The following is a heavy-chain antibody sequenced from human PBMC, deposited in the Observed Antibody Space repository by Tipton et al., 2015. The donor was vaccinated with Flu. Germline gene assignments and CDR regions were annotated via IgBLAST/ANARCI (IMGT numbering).Heavy chain of an antibody. J-gene: IGHJ4*02. CDR1: GGSFSGYY. D-gene: IGHD3-16*01. V-gene: IGHV4-34*01. CDR3: ARLRRPSLIGRYYFDY. CDR2: INHSGST. Sequence: TLSLTCAVYGGSFSGYYWSWIRQPPGKGLEWIGEINHSGSTNYNPSLKSRVTISVDTSKNQFPLKLSSVTAADTAVYYCARLRRPSLIGRYYFDYWGQGTLVTVSS.